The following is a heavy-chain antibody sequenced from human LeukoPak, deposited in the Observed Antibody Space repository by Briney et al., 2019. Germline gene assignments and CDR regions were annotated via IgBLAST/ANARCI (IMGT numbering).Heavy chain of an antibody. CDR1: GYTFTSYY. D-gene: IGHD2-2*01. CDR2: INAGNGNT. J-gene: IGHJ4*02. V-gene: IGHV1-3*01. Sequence: APVKVSCKASGYTFTSYYMHWVRQAPGQRLEWMGWINAGNGNTKYSQKFQGRVTITRDTSASTAYMELSSLRSEDTAVYYCARASSTSCYAAGYWGQGTLVTVSS. CDR3: ARASSTSCYAAGY.